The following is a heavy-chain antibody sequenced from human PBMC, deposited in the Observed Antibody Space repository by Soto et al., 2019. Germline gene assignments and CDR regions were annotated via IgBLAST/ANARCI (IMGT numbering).Heavy chain of an antibody. J-gene: IGHJ4*02. CDR1: GASISSLNW. D-gene: IGHD6-19*01. Sequence: QVQLQESGPGLVKPSGTLSLTCVVSGASISSLNWWTWVRQPPGGGLEWIGEVYYTESVRYNPSLKKRVSLSVDKPMNQFSLQLLSVTAAHTAVYYCARYLRRSWQIDVWGQGILVTVSS. CDR3: ARYLRRSWQIDV. V-gene: IGHV4-4*02. CDR2: VYYTESV.